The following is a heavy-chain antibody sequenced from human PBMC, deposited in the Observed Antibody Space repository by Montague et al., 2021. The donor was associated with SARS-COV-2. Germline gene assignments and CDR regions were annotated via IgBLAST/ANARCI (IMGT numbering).Heavy chain of an antibody. Sequence: CAISGDSVSSNSAGWNWIRQSPSRGLEWLGRTYYRSKWHNDFAVSVKSRITINPDTSKNQFSLQLSSVTPEDTAVYYCAREDCSSTSCYPTYFQHWGQGTLVTVSS. CDR1: GDSVSSNSAG. CDR3: AREDCSSTSCYPTYFQH. V-gene: IGHV6-1*01. J-gene: IGHJ1*01. D-gene: IGHD2-2*01. CDR2: TYYRSKWHN.